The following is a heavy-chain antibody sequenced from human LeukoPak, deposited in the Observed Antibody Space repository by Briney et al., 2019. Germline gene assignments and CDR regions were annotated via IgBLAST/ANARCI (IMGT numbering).Heavy chain of an antibody. CDR2: ISSSSSYR. V-gene: IGHV3-21*04. D-gene: IGHD3-22*01. Sequence: PGGSLRLSCTGSGFTFSSYSMNWVRQAPGKGLEWVSSISSSSSYRYYEESVKGRFSISRDNARNSLYLQMNSLRAEDTAVYYCAKDPTDFDSSGQTYFDYWGQGTLVTVSS. J-gene: IGHJ4*02. CDR3: AKDPTDFDSSGQTYFDY. CDR1: GFTFSSYS.